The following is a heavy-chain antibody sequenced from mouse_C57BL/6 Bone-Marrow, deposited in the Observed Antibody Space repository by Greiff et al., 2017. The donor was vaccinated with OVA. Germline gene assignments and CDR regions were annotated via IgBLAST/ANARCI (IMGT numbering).Heavy chain of an antibody. CDR1: GYTFTSYG. CDR2: IYPRSGNT. J-gene: IGHJ4*01. V-gene: IGHV1-81*01. CDR3: DQRRGTRLRLPSYCAMDY. D-gene: IGHD3-2*02. Sequence: VQLQESGAELARPGASVKLSCKASGYTFTSYGISWVKQRTGQGLEWIGEIYPRSGNTYYNEKFKGKATLTADKSSSTAYMELRSLTSEDSAVYVCDQRRGTRLRLPSYCAMDYWGQGTSVTVSS.